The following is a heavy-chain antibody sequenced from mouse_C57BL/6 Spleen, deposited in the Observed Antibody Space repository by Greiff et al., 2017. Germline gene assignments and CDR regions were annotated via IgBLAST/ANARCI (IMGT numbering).Heavy chain of an antibody. D-gene: IGHD2-4*01. CDR1: GYSITSGYY. CDR3: ARGDDYFDY. Sequence: EVQLVESGPGLVKPSQSLSLTCSVTGYSITSGYYWNWIRQFPGNKLEWMGYISYDGSNNYNPSLKNRISITRDTSKNQFFLKLNSVTTEDTATYYCARGDDYFDYWGQGTTLTVSS. V-gene: IGHV3-6*01. CDR2: ISYDGSN. J-gene: IGHJ2*01.